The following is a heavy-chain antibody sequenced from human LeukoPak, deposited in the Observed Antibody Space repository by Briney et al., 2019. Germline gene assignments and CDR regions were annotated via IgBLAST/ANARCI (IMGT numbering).Heavy chain of an antibody. J-gene: IGHJ4*02. CDR2: MNPNSGST. V-gene: IGHV1-8*03. D-gene: IGHD5-12*01. Sequence: ASVKVSCKASGYTFTSYDINWVRQATGHGLEWIEWMNPNSGSTGYAQKFQGRVTITRNTSISTAYLELSGLRSEDTAVYYCARGRSTGYPYYFEYWGQGTLVTVSS. CDR1: GYTFTSYD. CDR3: ARGRSTGYPYYFEY.